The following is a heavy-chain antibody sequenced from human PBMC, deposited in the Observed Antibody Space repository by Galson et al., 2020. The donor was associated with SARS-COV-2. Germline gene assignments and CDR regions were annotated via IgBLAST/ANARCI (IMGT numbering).Heavy chain of an antibody. V-gene: IGHV3-23*01. CDR3: AKEGGSGWATDYFEH. CDR1: GFTFSIYA. J-gene: IGHJ1*01. D-gene: IGHD6-19*01. CDR2: LSENGFST. Sequence: GGSLRLSCAASGFTFSIYAMGWIRQDPGKGLEWVSLLSENGFSTYYADSVRGRFTISRDNSKNRLYLQMNSLRAEDTALYYCAKEGGSGWATDYFEHWGQGTLVTVSS.